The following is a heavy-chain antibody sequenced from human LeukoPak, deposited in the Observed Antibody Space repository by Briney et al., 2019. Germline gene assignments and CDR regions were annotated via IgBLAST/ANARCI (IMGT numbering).Heavy chain of an antibody. CDR3: ARVPSCSYVALDY. D-gene: IGHD5-18*01. V-gene: IGHV4-31*03. CDR2: IYYSGST. J-gene: IGHJ4*02. CDR1: GGSISSGGYY. Sequence: SETLSLTCTVSGGSISSGGYYWSWIRQHPGKGLEWIGYIYYSGSTYYNPSLKSRVTISVDTSKNQFSLKLSSVTAADTAVYYCARVPSCSYVALDYWGQGTLVTVSS.